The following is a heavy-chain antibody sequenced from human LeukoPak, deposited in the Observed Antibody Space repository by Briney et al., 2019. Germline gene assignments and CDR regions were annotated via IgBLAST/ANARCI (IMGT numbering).Heavy chain of an antibody. J-gene: IGHJ5*02. Sequence: SETLSLTRTVSGHSIINTYYWGWIRQSPGKGPEWIGSIHHSGNRFESGSTHCNPSLRSRVTVSADTSKNQFSLTLRSVTAADTAVYFCARNASSGFFNAWGRGTLVTVSS. D-gene: IGHD6-25*01. V-gene: IGHV4-38-2*02. CDR3: ARNASSGFFNA. CDR1: GHSIINTYY. CDR2: IHHSGNRFESGST.